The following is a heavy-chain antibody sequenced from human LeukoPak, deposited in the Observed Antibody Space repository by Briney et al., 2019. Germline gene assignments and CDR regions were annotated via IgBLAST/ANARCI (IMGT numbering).Heavy chain of an antibody. Sequence: GGSLRLSCAASGFTFSSYWMSWVRQAPGKGLEWVANIKQDGSEKYYVDSVKGRFTISRDNAKNSLYLQMNSLRAEDTAVYYCARGSSGYYRYYYYYYMDVWGKGTTVTISS. D-gene: IGHD3-22*01. V-gene: IGHV3-7*01. CDR2: IKQDGSEK. CDR1: GFTFSSYW. J-gene: IGHJ6*03. CDR3: ARGSSGYYRYYYYYYMDV.